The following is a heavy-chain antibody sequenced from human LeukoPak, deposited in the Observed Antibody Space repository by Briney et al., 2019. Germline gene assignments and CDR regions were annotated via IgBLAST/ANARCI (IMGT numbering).Heavy chain of an antibody. Sequence: GRSLRLSCAASGFTFSSYGMHWVRQAPGKGLEWVAVIWYDGSNKYYADSVKGRFTISGDNSKNTLYLQMNSLRAEDTAVYYCARGGLSSTSGSGYYYYGMDVWGQGTTVTVSS. V-gene: IGHV3-33*01. CDR1: GFTFSSYG. D-gene: IGHD2-2*01. CDR3: ARGGLSSTSGSGYYYYGMDV. CDR2: IWYDGSNK. J-gene: IGHJ6*02.